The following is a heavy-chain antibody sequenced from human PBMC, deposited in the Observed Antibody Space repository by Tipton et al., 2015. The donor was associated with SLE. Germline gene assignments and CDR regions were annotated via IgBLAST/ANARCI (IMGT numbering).Heavy chain of an antibody. D-gene: IGHD5-12*01. CDR3: ARGDSGYSVV. J-gene: IGHJ4*02. Sequence: SLRLSCAASGFTFSTYGMHWVRQAPGKGLEWVARIKSDGSYTTYADSVRGRFTISRDNAKSTLYLQMSSLRAEDTAVYYCARGDSGYSVVWGQGTLVTVSS. CDR2: IKSDGSYT. CDR1: GFTFSTYG. V-gene: IGHV3-74*03.